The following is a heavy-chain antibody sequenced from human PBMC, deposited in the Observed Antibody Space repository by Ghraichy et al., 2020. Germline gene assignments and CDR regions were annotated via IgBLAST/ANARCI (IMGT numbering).Heavy chain of an antibody. CDR1: GFTFSSYW. CDR3: ARSNNGWDALYY. CDR2: INNDGNST. D-gene: IGHD6-19*01. V-gene: IGHV3-74*01. Sequence: GGSLRLSCAASGFTFSSYWMHWVRQAPGKGLVWVSRINNDGNSTSYADSVKGRFTISRDNAKNTLYLQLNSLRAEDTAVYYCARSNNGWDALYYWGQGTLVTVSS. J-gene: IGHJ4*02.